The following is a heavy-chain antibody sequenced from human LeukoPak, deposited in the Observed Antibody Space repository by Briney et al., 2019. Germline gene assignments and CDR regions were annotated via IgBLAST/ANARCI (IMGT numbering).Heavy chain of an antibody. D-gene: IGHD3-22*01. CDR2: INPNSGGT. CDR1: GYTFTSYY. V-gene: IGHV1-2*02. J-gene: IGHJ4*02. Sequence: ASVKVSCKASGYTFTSYYMHWVRQAPGQGLEWMGWINPNSGGTNYAQKFQGRVTMTRDTSISTAYMELSRLRSDDTAVYYCASRGSYDSSGYDDYWGQGTLVTVSS. CDR3: ASRGSYDSSGYDDY.